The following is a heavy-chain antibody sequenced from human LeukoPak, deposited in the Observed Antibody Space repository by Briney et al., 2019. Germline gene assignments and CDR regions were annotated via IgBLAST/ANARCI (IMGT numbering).Heavy chain of an antibody. CDR2: IYYSGST. Sequence: TSETLSLTCTVSGGSISSYYWSWIRQPPGKGLEWIGYIYYSGSTNYNPSLKSRVTISVDTSKNQFSLKLSSVTAADTAVYYCARVLIRGVIKYFDYWGQGTLVTVSS. V-gene: IGHV4-59*01. J-gene: IGHJ4*02. CDR1: GGSISSYY. D-gene: IGHD3-10*01. CDR3: ARVLIRGVIKYFDY.